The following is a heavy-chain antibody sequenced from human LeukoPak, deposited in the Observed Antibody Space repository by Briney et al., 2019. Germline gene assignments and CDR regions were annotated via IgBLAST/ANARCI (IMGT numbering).Heavy chain of an antibody. D-gene: IGHD2-15*01. CDR1: GFTFSKDD. V-gene: IGHV3-13*01. CDR2: IGVTGDT. CDR3: TKEFFGSRAACAGGSYYDF. J-gene: IGHJ2*01. Sequence: PGGSLRLSCAASGFTFSKDDFHWVRQAPGKGLEWVAAIGVTGDTYYADSVKGRFTISREDAANSLYLQMRSLGAGDTALYYCTKEFFGSRAACAGGSYYDFWGRGALVPVSS.